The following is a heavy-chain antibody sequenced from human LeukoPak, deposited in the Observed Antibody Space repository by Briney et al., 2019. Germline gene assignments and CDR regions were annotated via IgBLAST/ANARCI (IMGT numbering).Heavy chain of an antibody. CDR2: FSGSGGST. CDR1: GFTFSSYA. Sequence: GGSLRLSCAASGFTFSSYAMSWVRQAPGKGLEWVSSFSGSGGSTYYADSVKGRFTISRDNSKNTLYLQMNSLRAEDTAVYYCASANYYYYYYMDVWGKGTTVTVSS. CDR3: ASANYYYYYYMDV. J-gene: IGHJ6*03. V-gene: IGHV3-23*01.